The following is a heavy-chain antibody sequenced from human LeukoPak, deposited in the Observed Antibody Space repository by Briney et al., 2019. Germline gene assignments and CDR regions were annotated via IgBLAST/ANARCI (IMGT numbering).Heavy chain of an antibody. CDR2: INPSGGST. D-gene: IGHD3-16*02. Sequence: GASVKVSCKVSGYTLTELSMHWVRQAPGQGLEWMGIINPSGGSTSYAQKFQGRVTMTRDTSTSTVYMELSSLRSEDTAVYYCARAVRLGELSPDYWGQGTLVTVSS. CDR3: ARAVRLGELSPDY. V-gene: IGHV1-46*01. CDR1: GYTLTELS. J-gene: IGHJ4*02.